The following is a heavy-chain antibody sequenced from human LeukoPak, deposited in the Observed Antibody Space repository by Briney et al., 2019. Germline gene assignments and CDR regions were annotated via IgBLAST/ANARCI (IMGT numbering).Heavy chain of an antibody. CDR3: AKDGRYYDSSGYLA. V-gene: IGHV3-30*02. CDR1: GFTFSLYG. Sequence: GGSLRLSCAASGFTFSLYGMHWVRQAPGKGLEWVAFIGYDGENKHYPDSVKGRFTISRDNSKNTLSLQMNSLGTEDTAVYYCAKDGRYYDSSGYLAWGQGTLVTVSS. CDR2: IGYDGENK. D-gene: IGHD3-22*01. J-gene: IGHJ5*02.